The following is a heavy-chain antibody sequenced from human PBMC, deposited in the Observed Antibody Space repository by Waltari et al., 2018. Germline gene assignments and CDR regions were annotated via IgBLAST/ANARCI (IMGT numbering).Heavy chain of an antibody. CDR3: AKKMTDNLXSFYFDA. J-gene: IGHJ4*02. CDR1: GXSFSNYX. D-gene: IGHD2-21*02. CDR2: ICAINGNT. Sequence: HLLESXGDLVQPGGSLRLSCXASGXSFSNYXMTGVRQGPGKGLDWFASICAINGNTYXPDSVKGLXTISXDDXKNTLXLXMDSLRAXXXAMYXCAKKMTDNLXSFYFDAXGQGTLVTVXS. V-gene: IGHV3-23*01.